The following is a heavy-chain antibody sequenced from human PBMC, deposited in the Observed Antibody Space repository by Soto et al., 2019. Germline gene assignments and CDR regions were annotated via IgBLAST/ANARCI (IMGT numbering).Heavy chain of an antibody. CDR3: GRGGAMVRRAGFDY. CDR1: GYTFTSYG. V-gene: IGHV1-18*01. CDR2: ISAYNGNT. D-gene: IGHD3-10*01. J-gene: IGHJ4*02. Sequence: QVQLVQSGAEVKKPGASVKVSCKASGYTFTSYGISWVRQAPGQGLEWMGWISAYNGNTNYAQKLQGRVTMTTDTSAGTDYMGLRSLRSDDAAVYYCGRGGAMVRRAGFDYWGQGTLVTVSS.